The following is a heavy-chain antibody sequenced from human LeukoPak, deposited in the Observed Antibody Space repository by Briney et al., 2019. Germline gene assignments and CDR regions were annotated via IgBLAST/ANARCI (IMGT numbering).Heavy chain of an antibody. CDR2: TSHNEYNK. D-gene: IGHD6-19*01. V-gene: IGHV3-30-3*01. CDR3: ARRPGLAMGKGYIDY. J-gene: IGHJ4*02. Sequence: PGRSLRLSCAASGFTFSNYDMHWVRQAPGKGLEWVAATSHNEYNKYYADSVNGRFTISRANSKNTLYLEVNSLRADDTAVYYCARRPGLAMGKGYIDYCGQGTLVTVSS. CDR1: GFTFSNYD.